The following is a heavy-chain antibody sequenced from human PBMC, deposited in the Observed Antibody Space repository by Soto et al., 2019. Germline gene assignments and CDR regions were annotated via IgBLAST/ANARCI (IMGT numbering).Heavy chain of an antibody. Sequence: EVQLLESGGGLVQPGGSLRLSCAASGLTFSSDAMSWVRQAPGRGLEWVSSLDGSGSHTFHADSVKGRFTISRDNSKNTVYLQMNSLRAEDTAVYYCVKARYSSNRGYFDYWGQGTVVTVSS. J-gene: IGHJ4*02. V-gene: IGHV3-23*01. CDR3: VKARYSSNRGYFDY. CDR2: LDGSGSHT. D-gene: IGHD1-1*01. CDR1: GLTFSSDA.